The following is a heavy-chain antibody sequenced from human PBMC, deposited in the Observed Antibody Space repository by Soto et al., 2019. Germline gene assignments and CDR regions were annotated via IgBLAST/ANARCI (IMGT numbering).Heavy chain of an antibody. J-gene: IGHJ5*02. CDR3: ARDIPRMGHNWFDP. CDR2: IIPILGIA. V-gene: IGHV1-69*08. Sequence: QVQLVQSGAEVKKPGSSVKVSCKASGGTFSSYTISWVRQAPGQGLEWMGRIIPILGIANYAQKFQGRVTITADKTTSTACMELSSLRSEDTAVYYCARDIPRMGHNWFDPWGQGTLVTVSS. D-gene: IGHD1-26*01. CDR1: GGTFSSYT.